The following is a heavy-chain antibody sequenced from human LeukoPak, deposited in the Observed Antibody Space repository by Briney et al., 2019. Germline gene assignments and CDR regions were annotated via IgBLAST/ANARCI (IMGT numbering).Heavy chain of an antibody. Sequence: ASVKVSCKASGYTFTGYYMHWVRQAPGQGLEWMGWINPNSGGTSYAQKFQGWVTMTRDTSISTAYMGLSRLRSDDTAVYYCARGRSITMIVVALGRNWFDPWGQGTLVTVSS. CDR1: GYTFTGYY. D-gene: IGHD3-22*01. V-gene: IGHV1-2*04. CDR2: INPNSGGT. CDR3: ARGRSITMIVVALGRNWFDP. J-gene: IGHJ5*02.